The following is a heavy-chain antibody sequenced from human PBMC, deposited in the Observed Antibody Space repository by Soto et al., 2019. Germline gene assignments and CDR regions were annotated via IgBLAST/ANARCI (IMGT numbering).Heavy chain of an antibody. CDR3: AAKPAATNWFDP. D-gene: IGHD2-2*01. Sequence: GASVKVSCKASGYTFTSYDINWVRQATGQGLEWMGWMNPNSGNTGYAQKLQGRVTMTRNTSISTAYMELSSLRSEDTAVYYCAAKPAATNWFDPWGQGTLVTVSS. CDR1: GYTFTSYD. CDR2: MNPNSGNT. J-gene: IGHJ5*02. V-gene: IGHV1-8*01.